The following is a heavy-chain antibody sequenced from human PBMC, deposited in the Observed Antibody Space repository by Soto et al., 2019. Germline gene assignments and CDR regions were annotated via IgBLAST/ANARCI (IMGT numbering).Heavy chain of an antibody. D-gene: IGHD3-22*01. J-gene: IGHJ4*02. CDR2: IIPIFGTA. V-gene: IGHV1-69*13. CDR3: ARAAGYYESSGYFFDY. Sequence: SVKVSCKASGGTFSSYAVSWVRQAPGQGLEWMGGIIPIFGTANYAQKFQGRVTITADESTSTAYMELSSLRSEDTAVYYCARAAGYYESSGYFFDYWGQGTLVTVSS. CDR1: GGTFSSYA.